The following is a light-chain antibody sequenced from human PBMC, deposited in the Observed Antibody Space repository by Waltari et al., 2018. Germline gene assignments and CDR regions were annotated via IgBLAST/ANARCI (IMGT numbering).Light chain of an antibody. Sequence: QSALTQPASVSGSPGQSVTISCTRTGSDGGRFSFVSWYQQHPGKAPKLMIYDVVNRPSGFPSRFSGSKSGNTASLTISGLRAEDEADYFCSSYTTDNTRVFGGGTKLTVL. CDR3: SSYTTDNTRV. CDR1: GSDGGRFSF. J-gene: IGLJ3*02. CDR2: DVV. V-gene: IGLV2-14*01.